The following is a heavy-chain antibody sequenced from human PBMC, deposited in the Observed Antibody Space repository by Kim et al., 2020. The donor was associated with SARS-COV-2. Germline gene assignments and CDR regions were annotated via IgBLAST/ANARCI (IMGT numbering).Heavy chain of an antibody. V-gene: IGHV3-30-3*01. Sequence: GGSLRLSCAASGFTFSSYAMHWVRQAPGKGLEWVAVISYDGSNKYYADSLKGRFTIYRDNSKNTLYLQMNSLRAEDTAVYYCARDYLGYCSSTSCYTTYFGYWGQGTLVTVSS. CDR3: ARDYLGYCSSTSCYTTYFGY. D-gene: IGHD2-2*02. CDR1: GFTFSSYA. J-gene: IGHJ4*02. CDR2: ISYDGSNK.